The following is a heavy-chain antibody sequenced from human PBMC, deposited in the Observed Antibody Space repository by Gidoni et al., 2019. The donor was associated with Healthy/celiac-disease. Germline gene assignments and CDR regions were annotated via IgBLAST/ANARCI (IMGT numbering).Heavy chain of an antibody. D-gene: IGHD5-18*01. CDR3: ARSFYQQGVDTAMALDY. Sequence: QVQLVQSGAEVTKPGSSVKVSCQASGGTFSSSAISWVRQEPGQGLEWMGGIIPSFGTANYAQKFQGRVTITADESTSTAYMELSSLRSEDTAVYYCARSFYQQGVDTAMALDYWGQGTLVTVSS. CDR1: GGTFSSSA. J-gene: IGHJ4*02. CDR2: IIPSFGTA. V-gene: IGHV1-69*01.